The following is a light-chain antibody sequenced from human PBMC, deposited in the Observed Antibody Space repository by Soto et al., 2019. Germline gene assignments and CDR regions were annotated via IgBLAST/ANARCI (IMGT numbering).Light chain of an antibody. J-gene: IGKJ3*01. CDR2: EAS. Sequence: DIQMTQSPSSVSASVGDRVTITCRASQDISSWLAWYQQKPGKAPVLLIYEASRLQSGVPSRFSGRGSGTDFTLTINSLQPEDFGTYYCQQDITFPFTFGSGTKVDV. CDR1: QDISSW. V-gene: IGKV1-12*01. CDR3: QQDITFPFT.